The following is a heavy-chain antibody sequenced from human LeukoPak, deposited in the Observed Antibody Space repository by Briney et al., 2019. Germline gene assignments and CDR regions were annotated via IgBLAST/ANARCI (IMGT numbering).Heavy chain of an antibody. V-gene: IGHV7-4-1*02. Sequence: ASVKVSCKASGYTFTSYAMNWVRQAPGQGLEWMGWINTNTGNPTYAQGFTGRFVFSLDTSVSTAYLQISSLKAEDTAVYYCARDRAGGFKRITMMGTNWFDPWGQGTLVTVSS. CDR3: ARDRAGGFKRITMMGTNWFDP. J-gene: IGHJ5*02. CDR2: INTNTGNP. CDR1: GYTFTSYA. D-gene: IGHD3-22*01.